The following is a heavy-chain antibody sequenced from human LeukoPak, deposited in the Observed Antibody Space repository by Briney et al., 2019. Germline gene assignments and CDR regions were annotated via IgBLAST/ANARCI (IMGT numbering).Heavy chain of an antibody. Sequence: SETLSLTCTVSGHSISHYYWSWIRQPPGQRLEWIGHIYYSGSTTYNPSLKSRVTISVDTSKNQFSLKLSSVTAADTAVYSCASRSSIWSGYQDTLYYFDSWGQGTLVTVSS. J-gene: IGHJ4*02. D-gene: IGHD3-3*01. V-gene: IGHV4-59*12. CDR3: ASRSSIWSGYQDTLYYFDS. CDR1: GHSISHYY. CDR2: IYYSGST.